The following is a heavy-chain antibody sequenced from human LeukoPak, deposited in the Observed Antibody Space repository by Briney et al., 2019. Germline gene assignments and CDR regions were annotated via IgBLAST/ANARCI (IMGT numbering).Heavy chain of an antibody. J-gene: IGHJ6*03. CDR2: ISSSSSSTI. D-gene: IGHD3-10*01. CDR3: ARVTYYYGSGSYYHRGYYYYYMDV. Sequence: TGGSLRLSCAASGFTFSSYSMNWVRQAPGKGLEWVSYISSSSSSTIYYADSVKGRFTISRDNAKNSLYLQMNSLRAEDTAVYYCARVTYYYGSGSYYHRGYYYYYMDVWGKGTTVTVSS. CDR1: GFTFSSYS. V-gene: IGHV3-48*01.